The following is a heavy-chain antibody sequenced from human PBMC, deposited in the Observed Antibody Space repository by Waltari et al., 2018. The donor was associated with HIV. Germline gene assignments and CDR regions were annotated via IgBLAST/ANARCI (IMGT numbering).Heavy chain of an antibody. J-gene: IGHJ4*02. CDR2: INHSGST. V-gene: IGHV4-34*01. D-gene: IGHD3-22*01. Sequence: QVQLQQWGAGLLKPSETLSLTCAVYGGSFSGYYWSWIRQPPGKGLEWIGEINHSGSTNYNPSLKSRVTISVDTSKNQFSLKLSSVTAADTAVYYCARRIRVNYYDSSGYYYGFDYWGQGTLVTVSS. CDR3: ARRIRVNYYDSSGYYYGFDY. CDR1: GGSFSGYY.